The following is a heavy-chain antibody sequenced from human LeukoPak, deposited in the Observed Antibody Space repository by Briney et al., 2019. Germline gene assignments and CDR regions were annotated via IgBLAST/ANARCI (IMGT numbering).Heavy chain of an antibody. J-gene: IGHJ4*02. Sequence: SGGSLRLSCEASGFTFSMYAMSWVRQAPGKGLEWVSALSGRGDNTYYADSVKGRFTISRDNSKNTLFLHMTSLRAEDTAVYYCAKYIPANYYGSGSIFDYWGQGTLVTVSS. CDR3: AKYIPANYYGSGSIFDY. D-gene: IGHD3-10*01. CDR1: GFTFSMYA. CDR2: LSGRGDNT. V-gene: IGHV3-23*01.